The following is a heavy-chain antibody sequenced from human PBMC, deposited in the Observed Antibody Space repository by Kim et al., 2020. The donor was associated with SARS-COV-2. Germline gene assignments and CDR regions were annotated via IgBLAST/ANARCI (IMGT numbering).Heavy chain of an antibody. D-gene: IGHD6-19*01. CDR3: ARDSIAVASPNWYFDL. CDR1: GGSISSGGYY. V-gene: IGHV4-31*03. Sequence: SETLSLTCTVSGGSISSGGYYWSWIRQHPGKGLEWIGYIYYSGSTYYNPSLKSRVTISVDTSKNQFSLKLSSVTAADTAVYYCARDSIAVASPNWYFDLWGRGTLVTVPS. CDR2: IYYSGST. J-gene: IGHJ2*01.